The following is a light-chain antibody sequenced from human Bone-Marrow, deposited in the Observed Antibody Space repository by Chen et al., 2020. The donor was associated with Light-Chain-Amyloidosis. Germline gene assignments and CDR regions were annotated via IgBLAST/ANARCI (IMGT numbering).Light chain of an antibody. CDR2: RDT. CDR3: QSADSSGTYEVI. J-gene: IGLJ2*01. V-gene: IGLV3-25*03. CDR1: DLPTKY. Sequence: SYELTQPPSVSVSPGQTARITCSGDDLPTKYAYGYQQKPGQAPVLVIHRDTERPSGISERFSGSSSGKTATFTISEVQAEDEADYHCQSADSSGTYEVIFGGGTKLTVL.